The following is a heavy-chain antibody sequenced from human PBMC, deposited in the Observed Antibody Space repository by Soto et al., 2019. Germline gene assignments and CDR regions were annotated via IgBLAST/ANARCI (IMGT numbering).Heavy chain of an antibody. V-gene: IGHV1-69*13. Sequence: ASVKVSCKASGGTFSSYAISWVRQAHGQGLEWMGGIIPIFGTANYAQKFQGRVTITADESTSTAYMELSSLRSEDTAVYYCARGDSGSYYFDYWGQGTLVTVSS. J-gene: IGHJ4*02. CDR3: ARGDSGSYYFDY. CDR1: GGTFSSYA. CDR2: IIPIFGTA. D-gene: IGHD1-26*01.